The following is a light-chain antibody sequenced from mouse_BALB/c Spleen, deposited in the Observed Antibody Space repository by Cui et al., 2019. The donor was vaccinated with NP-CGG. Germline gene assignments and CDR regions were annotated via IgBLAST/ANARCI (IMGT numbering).Light chain of an antibody. Sequence: QAVVTQESALTTSPGEKVTLTCRTSNGAVTTSNYANWVQEKPDHLFTGLIGGTNNRAPGVPARFSGSLIGDKAALTITGVQTEDEAIYFCALWYSNHWVFGGGTKLTVL. CDR2: GTN. J-gene: IGLJ1*01. CDR3: ALWYSNHWV. V-gene: IGLV1*01. CDR1: NGAVTTSNY.